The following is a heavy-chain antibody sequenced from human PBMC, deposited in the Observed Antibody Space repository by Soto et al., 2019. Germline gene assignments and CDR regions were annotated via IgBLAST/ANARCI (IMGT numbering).Heavy chain of an antibody. CDR2: IYYSGST. D-gene: IGHD1-1*01. CDR3: ARDRIGDWGSQLERGSQENWFDP. Sequence: QVQLQESGPGLVKPSQTLSLTCTVSGGSISSGDYYWSWIRQPPGKGLEWIGYIYYSGSTYYNPSLKSRVTISVDTSKNQFSLKLSSVTAADTAVYYCARDRIGDWGSQLERGSQENWFDPWGQGTLVTVSS. CDR1: GGSISSGDYY. J-gene: IGHJ5*02. V-gene: IGHV4-30-4*01.